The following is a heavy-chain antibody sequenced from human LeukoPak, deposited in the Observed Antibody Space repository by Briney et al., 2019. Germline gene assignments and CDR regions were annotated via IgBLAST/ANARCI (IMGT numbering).Heavy chain of an antibody. V-gene: IGHV4-61*05. CDR1: SGSISTSNYY. CDR2: IYYSGST. Sequence: SETLSLTCTVSSGSISTSNYYWGWVRQPPGKALEWIGYIYYSGSTNYNPSLKSRVTISVDTSKNQFSLKLSSVTAADTAVYYCARGPKRHDYYYYMDVWGKGTTVTISS. CDR3: ARGPKRHDYYYYMDV. J-gene: IGHJ6*03.